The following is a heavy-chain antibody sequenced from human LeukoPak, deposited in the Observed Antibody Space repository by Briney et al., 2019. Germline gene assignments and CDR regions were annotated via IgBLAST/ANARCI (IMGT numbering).Heavy chain of an antibody. V-gene: IGHV1-18*01. CDR1: GYAFTSYG. D-gene: IGHD2-2*01. CDR2: ISAYNGNT. Sequence: VASVKVSCKASGYAFTSYGISWVRQAPGQGLEWMGWISAYNGNTNYAQKLQGRVTMTTDTSTSTAYMELRSLRSDDTAVYYCARSKGCSSTSCPSEVYAYDIWGQGTMVTVSS. CDR3: ARSKGCSSTSCPSEVYAYDI. J-gene: IGHJ3*02.